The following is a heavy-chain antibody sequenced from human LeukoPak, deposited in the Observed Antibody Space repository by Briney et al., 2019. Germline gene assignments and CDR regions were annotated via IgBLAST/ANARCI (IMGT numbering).Heavy chain of an antibody. CDR1: GFTVSSNY. J-gene: IGHJ4*02. D-gene: IGHD2-2*01. V-gene: IGHV3-66*01. CDR2: IYSGGST. Sequence: GGSLRLSCAASGFTVSSNYMSWVRQAPGKGLEWVSVIYSGGSTYYADSVKGRFTISRGNSKNTLYLQMNSLRAEDTAVYYCARVLVVPAAMFDYWGQGTLVTVSS. CDR3: ARVLVVPAAMFDY.